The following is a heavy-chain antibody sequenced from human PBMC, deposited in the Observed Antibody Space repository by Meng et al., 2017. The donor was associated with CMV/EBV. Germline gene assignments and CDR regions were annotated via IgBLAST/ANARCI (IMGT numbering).Heavy chain of an antibody. J-gene: IGHJ4*02. CDR3: AREESGSYSPLDY. Sequence: ASVKVSCKASGYTFTGYYMHWVRQAPGQGLEWMGWINPNSGGTNYAQKFQGRVTMTRDTPISTAYMELSRLRSDDTAVYYCAREESGSYSPLDYWGQGTLVTVSS. V-gene: IGHV1-2*02. CDR2: INPNSGGT. CDR1: GYTFTGYY. D-gene: IGHD1-26*01.